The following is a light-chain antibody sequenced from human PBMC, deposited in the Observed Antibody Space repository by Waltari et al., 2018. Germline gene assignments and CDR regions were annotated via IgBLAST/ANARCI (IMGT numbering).Light chain of an antibody. Sequence: QTVVTQEPSLSVSPGGTVTPTCGLSSGSVSPTYYPTWYQQAPGQAPRTLIFDTNPRSSGVPDRFSGSILDNKAALTITGAQADDESDYYCVLSMGSGIWVFGGGTKLTVL. CDR1: SGSVSPTYY. J-gene: IGLJ3*02. CDR3: VLSMGSGIWV. V-gene: IGLV8-61*01. CDR2: DTN.